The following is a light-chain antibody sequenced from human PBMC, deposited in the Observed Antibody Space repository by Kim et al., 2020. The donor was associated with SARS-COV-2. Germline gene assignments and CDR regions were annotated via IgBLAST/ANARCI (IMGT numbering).Light chain of an antibody. V-gene: IGLV10-54*01. CDR1: SNNVGDQG. J-gene: IGLJ2*01. CDR3: SAWDSSLGAWV. Sequence: QTATLTCTGNSNNVGDQGAAWLQQHQGHPPKLLSYRNNNRPSGISERLSVSRSGNTASLTITGLQAEDEADYYCSAWDSSLGAWVFGGGTQLTVL. CDR2: RNN.